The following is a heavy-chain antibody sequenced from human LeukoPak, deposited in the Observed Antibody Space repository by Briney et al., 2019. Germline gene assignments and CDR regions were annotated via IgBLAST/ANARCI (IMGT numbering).Heavy chain of an antibody. V-gene: IGHV4-59*01. D-gene: IGHD2-2*01. CDR1: GGSINSYY. Sequence: SETLSLTCTVSGGSINSYYWSWIRQPPGKGLEWIGYISYSGSTTYNPSLKSRVTISVDTSKNQFSLKLSSVTAADTAVYYCARRVPAAAYYWYFDLWGRGTLVTVSS. J-gene: IGHJ2*01. CDR2: ISYSGST. CDR3: ARRVPAAAYYWYFDL.